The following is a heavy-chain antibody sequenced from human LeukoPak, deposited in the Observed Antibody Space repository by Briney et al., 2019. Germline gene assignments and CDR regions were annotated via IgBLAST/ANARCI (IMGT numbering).Heavy chain of an antibody. D-gene: IGHD2-21*02. Sequence: GASVKVSCKASGYTFTRYYMHWVRQAPGQGLEWMGIINPSGGSTSYAQKFQGRVTMTRDTSTSTVYMELSSLRSEDTAVYYCAREGSHAYCGGDCYRDAFDIWGQGTMVTVSS. V-gene: IGHV1-46*01. CDR3: AREGSHAYCGGDCYRDAFDI. CDR2: INPSGGST. CDR1: GYTFTRYY. J-gene: IGHJ3*02.